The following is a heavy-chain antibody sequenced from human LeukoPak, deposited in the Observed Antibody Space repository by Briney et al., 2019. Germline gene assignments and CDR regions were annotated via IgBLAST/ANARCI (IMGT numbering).Heavy chain of an antibody. CDR2: IKSKTDGGTT. V-gene: IGHV3-15*01. CDR3: TTDIAAAGTYYYYYYGMDV. CDR1: GFTFSNAW. D-gene: IGHD6-13*01. Sequence: GGSLRLSCAASGFTFSNAWMTWVRRAPGKGLEWVGRIKSKTDGGTTDYAAPVKGRFTISRDDSKNTLYLQMNSLKTKDTAVYYCTTDIAAAGTYYYYYYGMDVWGQGTTVTVSS. J-gene: IGHJ6*02.